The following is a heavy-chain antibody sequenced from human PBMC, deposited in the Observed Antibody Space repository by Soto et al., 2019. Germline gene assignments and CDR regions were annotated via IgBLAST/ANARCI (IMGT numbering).Heavy chain of an antibody. Sequence: VHLVESGGGVVQPGRSLRLSCEASGFNFNIYSMHWVRQPPGKGLEWLAAIWYDGTQKHYADSVKGRFTISRDNSKNTLFLQVNSLRTEDTAVYYCARSGGTTVTGLWHFDSWGQGTRVTVSS. V-gene: IGHV3-33*01. CDR1: GFNFNIYS. CDR2: IWYDGTQK. J-gene: IGHJ4*02. CDR3: ARSGGTTVTGLWHFDS. D-gene: IGHD4-17*01.